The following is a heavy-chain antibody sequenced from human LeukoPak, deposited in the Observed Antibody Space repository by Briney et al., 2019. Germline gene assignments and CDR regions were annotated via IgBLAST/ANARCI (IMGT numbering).Heavy chain of an antibody. CDR1: GFTVSSNY. Sequence: PGGSLRLSCAASGFTVSSNYMSWVRQAPGKGLEWVSILYSGGKTYYIGSVKGRFTISRDNSKNTLYLHMNNLRAEDTAVYYCAREWWGPRDGYNLDYWGQGTLVTVSS. CDR3: AREWWGPRDGYNLDY. CDR2: LYSGGKT. J-gene: IGHJ4*02. D-gene: IGHD2-21*02. V-gene: IGHV3-66*01.